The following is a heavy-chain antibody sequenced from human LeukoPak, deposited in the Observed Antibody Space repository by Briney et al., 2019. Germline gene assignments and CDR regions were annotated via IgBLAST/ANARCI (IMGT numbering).Heavy chain of an antibody. V-gene: IGHV4-59*12. D-gene: IGHD2-2*01. CDR3: ARGLAAWGYRYCSSTSCSAYNWFDP. CDR1: GDSISSNF. Sequence: PSETLSLTCTVSGDSISSNFWSWTRQSPGKGLEWIGYIYGSGSTSYNPSLKSRVTISEDTSKNQFSLKLSSVTAADTAVYYCARGLAAWGYRYCSSTSCSAYNWFDPWGQGTLVTVSS. CDR2: IYGSGST. J-gene: IGHJ5*02.